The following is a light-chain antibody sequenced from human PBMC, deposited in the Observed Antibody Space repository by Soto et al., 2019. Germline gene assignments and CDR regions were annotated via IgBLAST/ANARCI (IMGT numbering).Light chain of an antibody. J-gene: IGKJ5*01. V-gene: IGKV3-11*01. CDR3: QQRSNWPLT. CDR2: GAS. Sequence: EIVMTQSPATLSVSPGERATLSCRASQTVNSNLAWYQQKPGQAPRLLIYGASSRATGIPDRFSGRGSGTDFTLTISSLEPEDFAVYYCQQRSNWPLTFGQGTRLEIK. CDR1: QTVNSN.